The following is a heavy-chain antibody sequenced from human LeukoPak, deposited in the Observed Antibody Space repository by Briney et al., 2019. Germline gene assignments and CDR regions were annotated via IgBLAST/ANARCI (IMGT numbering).Heavy chain of an antibody. CDR1: GGSINTHY. CDR2: IYYSGST. Sequence: SETLSLTCTVSGGSINTHYWSWIRQPPGKGLEWIGYIYYSGSTNYNPSLKSRVTISEDTSKNQFSLKLSSVTAADTAVYYCARGPRYCSGGNCYPNWFDPWGQGTLVTVSS. J-gene: IGHJ5*02. D-gene: IGHD2-15*01. V-gene: IGHV4-59*11. CDR3: ARGPRYCSGGNCYPNWFDP.